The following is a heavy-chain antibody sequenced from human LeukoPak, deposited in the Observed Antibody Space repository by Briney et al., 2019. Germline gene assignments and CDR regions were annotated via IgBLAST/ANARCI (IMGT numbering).Heavy chain of an antibody. V-gene: IGHV4-31*03. J-gene: IGHJ6*03. D-gene: IGHD3-10*01. Sequence: PSQTLSLTCTVSGGSISSGGYYWSWIRQHPGKGLEWIGYIYYSGSTYYNPSLKSRVTISVDTSKNQFSLKLSSVTAADTAVYYCAGGGYYYGSGRLSYYYCYMDVWGKGTTVTVSS. CDR3: AGGGYYYGSGRLSYYYCYMDV. CDR1: GGSISSGGYY. CDR2: IYYSGST.